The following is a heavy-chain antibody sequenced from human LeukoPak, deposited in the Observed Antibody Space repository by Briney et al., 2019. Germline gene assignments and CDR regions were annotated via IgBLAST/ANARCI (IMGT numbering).Heavy chain of an antibody. J-gene: IGHJ5*02. CDR2: FDPEDGET. CDR1: GYTLTGLS. V-gene: IGHV1-24*01. CDR3: ARVGSSGRRSWFDP. D-gene: IGHD3-22*01. Sequence: ASVKVSCKVSGYTLTGLSMHWVRQAPGKGLEWMGGFDPEDGETIYAQKFQGRVTMTEDTSTDTAYMELSSLRSEDTAVYYCARVGSSGRRSWFDPWGQGTLVTVSS.